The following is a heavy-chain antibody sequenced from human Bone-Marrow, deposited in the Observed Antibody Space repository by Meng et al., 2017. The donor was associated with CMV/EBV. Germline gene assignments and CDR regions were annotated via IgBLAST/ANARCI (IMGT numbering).Heavy chain of an antibody. CDR2: ISSSSSYI. V-gene: IGHV3-21*01. CDR1: GFTFSSYS. CDR3: ARDRSGYYSALDY. J-gene: IGHJ4*02. Sequence: GESLKISCAASGFTFSSYSMNWVRQAPGKGLEWVSSISSSSSYIYYADSVKGRFTISRDNAKNSLYLQMNSLRAEDTAVYYCARDRSGYYSALDYWGQGMLVTVSS. D-gene: IGHD3-22*01.